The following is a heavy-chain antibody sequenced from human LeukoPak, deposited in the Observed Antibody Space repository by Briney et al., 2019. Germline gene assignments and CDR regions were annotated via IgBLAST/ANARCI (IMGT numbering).Heavy chain of an antibody. Sequence: ASVKVSCKASGYTFTGYYMHWVRQAPGQGLEWMGRINPNSGGTNYAQKFQGRVTMTRDTSISTAYMELSRLRSDDTAVYYCASAYYYDSSGYYYGYWGQGTLVTVSS. V-gene: IGHV1-2*06. CDR3: ASAYYYDSSGYYYGY. D-gene: IGHD3-22*01. CDR1: GYTFTGYY. J-gene: IGHJ4*02. CDR2: INPNSGGT.